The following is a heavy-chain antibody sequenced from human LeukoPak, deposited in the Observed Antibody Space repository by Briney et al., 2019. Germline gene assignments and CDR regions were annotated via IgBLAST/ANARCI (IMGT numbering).Heavy chain of an antibody. CDR1: GFTVSSNY. CDR2: IYSGGST. V-gene: IGHV3-66*01. Sequence: GGSLRLSCAASGFTVSSNYMSWVRQAPGKGLEWISVIYSGGSTYYADSVKGRFTISRDNSKNTLYLQMDSLRAEDTAVYYCARSWVISPANDYWGQGTLVTVSS. J-gene: IGHJ4*02. D-gene: IGHD1-26*01. CDR3: ARSWVISPANDY.